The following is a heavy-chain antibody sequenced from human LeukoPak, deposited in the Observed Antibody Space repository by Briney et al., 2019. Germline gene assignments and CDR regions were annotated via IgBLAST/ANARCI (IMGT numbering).Heavy chain of an antibody. D-gene: IGHD1-26*01. J-gene: IGHJ6*03. CDR2: INPSGST. Sequence: SETLSLTCVVYGESFSGYYWSWIRQPPGRGLEWIGEINPSGSTNYNPSLKSRVTISVDTSKNQFSLKVSSVTAADTAVYFCARRVKGGSYYMDVWGKGTTAIISS. V-gene: IGHV4-34*01. CDR3: ARRVKGGSYYMDV. CDR1: GESFSGYY.